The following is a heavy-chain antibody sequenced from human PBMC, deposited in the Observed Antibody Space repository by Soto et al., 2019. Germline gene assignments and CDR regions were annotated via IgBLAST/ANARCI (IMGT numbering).Heavy chain of an antibody. Sequence: GGSLRLSCTASGFTFNNKWMHWVRQAPGKGLVWLSRIDGAAVTTNYADSVKGRFTISRDNAKNIVFLHVNGLTDEDTAVYYCARGGAMGVDYWGQGTLVTVSS. V-gene: IGHV3-74*01. J-gene: IGHJ4*02. D-gene: IGHD1-26*01. CDR1: GFTFNNKW. CDR3: ARGGAMGVDY. CDR2: IDGAAVTT.